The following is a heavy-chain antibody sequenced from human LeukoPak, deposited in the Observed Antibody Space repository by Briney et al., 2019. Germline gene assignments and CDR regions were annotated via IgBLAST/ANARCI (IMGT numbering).Heavy chain of an antibody. CDR1: GFTFDDYG. J-gene: IGHJ4*02. Sequence: PGGSLRLSCAASGFTFDDYGMSWVRQAPGKGLEWVSGINWNGGSTGYAGSVKGRFTISRDNAKNSLYLQMNSLRAEDTALYYCARDPGGYDILTGSADHYFDYWGQGTLVTVSS. D-gene: IGHD3-9*01. CDR3: ARDPGGYDILTGSADHYFDY. CDR2: INWNGGST. V-gene: IGHV3-20*04.